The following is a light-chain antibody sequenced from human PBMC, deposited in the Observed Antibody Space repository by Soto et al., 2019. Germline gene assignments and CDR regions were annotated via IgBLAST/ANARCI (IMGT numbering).Light chain of an antibody. J-gene: IGKJ3*01. V-gene: IGKV3-20*01. CDR2: GAS. CDR3: HQYGSSPQA. Sequence: EIVLTQSPGTLSLSPGERVTLSCRASQSVTRSFLAWYQQKPGQAPRLLIYGASSRATGIPDRFSGSGSGTHFPLTISRLEPEDFAVYYCHQYGSSPQAFGPGTKVDIK. CDR1: QSVTRSF.